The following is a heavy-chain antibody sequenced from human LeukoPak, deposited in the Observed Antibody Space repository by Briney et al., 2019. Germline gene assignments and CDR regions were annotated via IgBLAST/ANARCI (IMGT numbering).Heavy chain of an antibody. CDR2: ISGSGGAT. D-gene: IGHD2-15*01. V-gene: IGHV3-23*01. CDR1: GFTFMNYV. Sequence: PGGSLRLSCAASGFTFMNYVMSWVRQAPGKGLEWVSGISGSGGATFYADSVKGRFTISRDNSKNTLYLQINYLRAEHTAVYYCAKGALGWGYWQFDYWGQGTLVTVSS. J-gene: IGHJ4*02. CDR3: AKGALGWGYWQFDY.